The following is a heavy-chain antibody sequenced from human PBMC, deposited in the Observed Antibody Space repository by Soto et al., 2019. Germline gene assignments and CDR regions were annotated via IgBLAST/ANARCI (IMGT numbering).Heavy chain of an antibody. D-gene: IGHD5-12*01. CDR3: ARGQEGVVATH. J-gene: IGHJ4*02. CDR1: GGSLSHYY. CDR2: IKGDGST. V-gene: IGHV4-34*01. Sequence: QVQLQQWGAGLLKPSETLSLNCAVNGGSLSHYYWSWIRQPPGKGLEWIGEIKGDGSTNYSPSLKSRAPRSSDTSNNQFSLRLYAVTAADTGVYYCARGQEGVVATHWDQGTLVTVSS.